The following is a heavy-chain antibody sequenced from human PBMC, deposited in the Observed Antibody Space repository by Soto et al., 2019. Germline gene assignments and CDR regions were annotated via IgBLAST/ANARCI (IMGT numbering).Heavy chain of an antibody. Sequence: GGSLRLSCATSGFPFISYAMNWVRRTPGKGLEWVSTITGGGGTTTYYADSVKGRFTISRDDSQNTLYLEMNSLRAEDTAVYFCASIGGSYSFYTPFDKWGQGTLVTVSS. V-gene: IGHV3-23*01. CDR3: ASIGGSYSFYTPFDK. CDR1: GFPFISYA. CDR2: ITGGGGTTT. J-gene: IGHJ4*02. D-gene: IGHD3-10*01.